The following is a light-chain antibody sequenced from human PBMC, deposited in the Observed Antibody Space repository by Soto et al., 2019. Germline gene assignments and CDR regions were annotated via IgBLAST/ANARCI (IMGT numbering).Light chain of an antibody. V-gene: IGKV4-1*01. CDR2: WAS. Sequence: DIVMTQSPDSLAVSLGERATINCKSSQSVLYSSNNKNYLAWYQQKPGQPPKLLIYWASTWESGVPDRFSGSGSGTEFTLTISSLQAEDVAVYYCQQYYSTPQLTFGGGTKVEIK. J-gene: IGKJ4*01. CDR3: QQYYSTPQLT. CDR1: QSVLYSSNNKNY.